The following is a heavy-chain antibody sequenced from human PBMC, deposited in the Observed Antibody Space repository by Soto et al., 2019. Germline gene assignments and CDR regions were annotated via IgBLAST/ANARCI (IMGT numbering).Heavy chain of an antibody. J-gene: IGHJ4*02. V-gene: IGHV4-61*01. D-gene: IGHD1-7*01. Sequence: QVQLQESGPGLVTPSETLSLTCTVSGGSVSSGTYYWSWIRQPPGKGLEWIGYISSRGSTNYNPSLKSRVTISVDTSKNQFALKLTFVTAADTAVYYCAMAGNYRYFYAWGQGTLVPVSS. CDR2: ISSRGST. CDR1: GGSVSSGTYY. CDR3: AMAGNYRYFYA.